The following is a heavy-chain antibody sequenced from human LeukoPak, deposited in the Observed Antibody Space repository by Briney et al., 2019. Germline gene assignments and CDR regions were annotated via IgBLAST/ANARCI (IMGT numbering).Heavy chain of an antibody. CDR3: ARGPHGGFVIIPTEF. CDR2: IDSSSSYL. D-gene: IGHD3-3*01. V-gene: IGHV3-21*01. J-gene: IGHJ4*02. Sequence: GGSLRLSCAASGFTFSSYAMNWVRQAPGKGLEWVSSIDSSSSYLYYADSVKGRFTISRANAKNSLFLQMNSLRAEDTAVYYCARGPHGGFVIIPTEFWGQGTLVTVSS. CDR1: GFTFSSYA.